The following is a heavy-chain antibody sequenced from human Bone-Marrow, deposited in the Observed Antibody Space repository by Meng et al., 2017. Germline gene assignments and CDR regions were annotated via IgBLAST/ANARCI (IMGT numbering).Heavy chain of an antibody. J-gene: IGHJ4*02. Sequence: QVQLQQWGAGLLKPSETLSLTCAVYGGSFSVYYWSWIRQHPGKGLEWIGYIYYSESTYYNPSLKSRVTISVDTSKNQFSLRLSSVTAADTAVYYCARESSSGSYYFDYWGQGTLVTVSS. V-gene: IGHV4-34*01. CDR2: IYYSEST. CDR3: ARESSSGSYYFDY. D-gene: IGHD6-19*01. CDR1: GGSFSVYY.